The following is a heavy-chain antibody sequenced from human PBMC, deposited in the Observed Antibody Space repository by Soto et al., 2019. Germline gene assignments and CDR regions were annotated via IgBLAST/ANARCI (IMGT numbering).Heavy chain of an antibody. CDR3: AAGGRDGYIR. J-gene: IGHJ4*02. D-gene: IGHD5-18*01. Sequence: SVKVSCKTSRDTFDSYAITWVRQAPGQGLEWMGGIIPILGTTKYAQKFQGRVTMTADESTDTAHMELSSLRFEDRAMYYCAAGGRDGYIRWGQGTQVTVSS. CDR2: IIPILGTT. CDR1: RDTFDSYA. V-gene: IGHV1-69*13.